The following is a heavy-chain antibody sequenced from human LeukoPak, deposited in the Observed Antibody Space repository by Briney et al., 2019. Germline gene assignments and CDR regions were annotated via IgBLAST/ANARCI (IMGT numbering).Heavy chain of an antibody. CDR2: ISAYNGNT. CDR1: GYTFTSYG. Sequence: GASVKVSCKASGYTFTSYGISWVRQAPGQGLEWMGWISAYNGNTNYAQKLQGRVTMTTDTSTSTAYMELRSLRSDDTAVYYCARSTLTMVRGVITTFDYWGQGTLVTVSS. V-gene: IGHV1-18*01. J-gene: IGHJ4*02. CDR3: ARSTLTMVRGVITTFDY. D-gene: IGHD3-10*01.